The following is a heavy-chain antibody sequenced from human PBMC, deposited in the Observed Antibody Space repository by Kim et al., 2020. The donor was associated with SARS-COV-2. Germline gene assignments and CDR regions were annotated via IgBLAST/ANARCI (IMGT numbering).Heavy chain of an antibody. D-gene: IGHD3-10*01. J-gene: IGHJ6*02. V-gene: IGHV3-74*01. Sequence: RTGATDSVKGRFTISKDIAKNTLCLQINSRGAEDTAVYYCARHITTTMDVWGQGTTVTVSS. CDR3: ARHITTTMDV. CDR2: RT.